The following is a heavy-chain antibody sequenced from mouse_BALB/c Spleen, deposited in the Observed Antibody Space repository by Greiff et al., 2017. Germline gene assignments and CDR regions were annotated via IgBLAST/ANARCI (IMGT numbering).Heavy chain of an antibody. D-gene: IGHD2-14*01. CDR1: GFTFSDYY. CDR2: ISDGGSYT. V-gene: IGHV5-4*02. Sequence: DVKLVESGGGLVKPGGSLKLSCAASGFTFSDYYMYWVRQTPEKRLEWVATISDGGSYTYYPDSVKGRFTISRDNAKNNLYLQMSSLKSEDTAMYYCARGYYRFYAMDYWGQGTSVTVSS. CDR3: ARGYYRFYAMDY. J-gene: IGHJ4*01.